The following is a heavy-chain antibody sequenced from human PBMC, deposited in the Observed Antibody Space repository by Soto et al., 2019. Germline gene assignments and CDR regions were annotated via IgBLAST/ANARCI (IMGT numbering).Heavy chain of an antibody. J-gene: IGHJ4*02. CDR3: ARDGHYDYIWGSYRPGRGFDY. D-gene: IGHD3-16*02. V-gene: IGHV3-64*01. CDR2: ISSNGGST. CDR1: GFTFSSYA. Sequence: GGSLRLSCAASGFTFSSYAMHWVRQAPGKGLEYVSAISSNGGSTYYANSVKGRFTISRDNSKNTLYLQMGSLRAEDMAVYYCARDGHYDYIWGSYRPGRGFDYWGQGTLVTVSS.